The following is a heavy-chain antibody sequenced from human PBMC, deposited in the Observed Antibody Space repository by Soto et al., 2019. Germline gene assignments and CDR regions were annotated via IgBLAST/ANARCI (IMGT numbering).Heavy chain of an antibody. V-gene: IGHV3-23*01. CDR1: GFIFSTYA. Sequence: GGSLRLSCAASGFIFSTYAMNWVRQAPGKGLEWVSTISGTGGSAYYADSVKGRFTISRDNSNNTLYLQMNSLRVEDTAIYYCAKTYNFDYWGQGTLVTVSS. D-gene: IGHD4-4*01. CDR3: AKTYNFDY. CDR2: ISGTGGSA. J-gene: IGHJ4*02.